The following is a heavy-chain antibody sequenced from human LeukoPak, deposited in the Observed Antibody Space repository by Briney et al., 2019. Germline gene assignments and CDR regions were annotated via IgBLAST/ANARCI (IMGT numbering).Heavy chain of an antibody. V-gene: IGHV4-59*01. D-gene: IGHD6-19*01. CDR1: GGSISSYY. Sequence: SETLSLTCAVSGGSISSYYWSWSRQPPGKGLEWIGYINYSGSTNYNPSLKSRVTISVDTSRNQFSLKLTSVTAADTAVYYCARATDSNGWLFDYWGQGTLVTLSS. J-gene: IGHJ4*02. CDR3: ARATDSNGWLFDY. CDR2: INYSGST.